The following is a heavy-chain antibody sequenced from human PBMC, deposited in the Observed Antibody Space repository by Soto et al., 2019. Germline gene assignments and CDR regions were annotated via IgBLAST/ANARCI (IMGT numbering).Heavy chain of an antibody. Sequence: QVQLVQSGAEVKKPGASVKVSCKASGYTFTSHDINWVRQATGQGLEWMGWMNPNSGNTVYAHKFQGRVTMTMNTAISTAYMELSILTSEDTAVYYCAREHGNYALDYWGQGTLVTVSS. D-gene: IGHD4-17*01. CDR2: MNPNSGNT. CDR1: GYTFTSHD. V-gene: IGHV1-8*01. CDR3: AREHGNYALDY. J-gene: IGHJ4*02.